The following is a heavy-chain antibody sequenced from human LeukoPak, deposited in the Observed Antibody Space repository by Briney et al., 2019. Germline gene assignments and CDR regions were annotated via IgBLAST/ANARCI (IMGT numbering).Heavy chain of an antibody. V-gene: IGHV4-31*03. Sequence: SQALSPTCTVSGGSISSGGYYWSWIRQHPGKGLEWIGYIYYSGSTYYNPSLKSRVTISVDTSKNQFSLKLSSVTAADTAVYYCARAKRIAADFDYWGQGTLVTVSS. CDR1: GGSISSGGYY. CDR2: IYYSGST. CDR3: ARAKRIAADFDY. J-gene: IGHJ4*02. D-gene: IGHD6-6*01.